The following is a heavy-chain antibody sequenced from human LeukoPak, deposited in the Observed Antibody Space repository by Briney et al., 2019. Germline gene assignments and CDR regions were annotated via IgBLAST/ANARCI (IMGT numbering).Heavy chain of an antibody. D-gene: IGHD2-15*01. CDR1: GGSISGYY. V-gene: IGHV4-59*01. CDR2: IHYSGST. CDR3: ARLGYCSGDHRLDDY. J-gene: IGHJ4*02. Sequence: PSETLSLTCTVSGGSISGYYWSWVRQPPGKRLEWIGYIHYSGSTNYNPPLRSRVTISVDTSKNQFSLRLSSVTAADTAVYYCARLGYCSGDHRLDDYWGQGALVTVSS.